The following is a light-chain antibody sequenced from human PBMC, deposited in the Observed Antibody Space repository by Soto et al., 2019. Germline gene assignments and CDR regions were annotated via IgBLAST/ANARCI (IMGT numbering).Light chain of an antibody. CDR3: QQLNSYPLIT. J-gene: IGKJ5*01. CDR1: QGISSY. V-gene: IGKV1-9*01. Sequence: DIQLTQSPSFLSASVGDRVTITCRASQGISSYLAWYQQKPGKAPKLLIYAASTLQSGVPSRFSGSGSGTEFTLPISSLQPEDFATYYCQQLNSYPLITFGQGTRLAIK. CDR2: AAS.